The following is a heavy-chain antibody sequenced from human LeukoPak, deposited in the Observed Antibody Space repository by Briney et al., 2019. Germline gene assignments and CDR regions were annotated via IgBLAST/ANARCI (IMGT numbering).Heavy chain of an antibody. Sequence: GRSLRLSCAASGFTFDDYAMHGVRQAPGKGLEGVSGISWNSGSIGYADSVKGRFTISRDNAKNSLYLQVNSLRPEDTALYFCAKGKGGTTAGLDYWGQGTLVTVSS. D-gene: IGHD4-17*01. CDR3: AKGKGGTTAGLDY. V-gene: IGHV3-9*01. CDR1: GFTFDDYA. CDR2: ISWNSGSI. J-gene: IGHJ4*02.